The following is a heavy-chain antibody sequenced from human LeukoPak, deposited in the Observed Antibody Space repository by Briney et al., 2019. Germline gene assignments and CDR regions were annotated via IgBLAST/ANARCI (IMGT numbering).Heavy chain of an antibody. J-gene: IGHJ6*03. CDR3: AGGDPFNYYMDV. Sequence: SVKVSCKASGGTFSGHAISWVRQAPGQGLEWMGGLIPIFGTTNYTQRFQGRLKIGTDDSTATAYMEMSSLRSEDTAVYYCAGGDPFNYYMDVWGEGTTVTVFS. V-gene: IGHV1-69*05. CDR2: LIPIFGTT. D-gene: IGHD2-21*01. CDR1: GGTFSGHA.